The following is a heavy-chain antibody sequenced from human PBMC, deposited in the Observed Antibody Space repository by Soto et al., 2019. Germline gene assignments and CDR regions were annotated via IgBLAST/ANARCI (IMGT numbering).Heavy chain of an antibody. CDR2: ISSSSSTI. CDR3: AREEYGDYPKAWFAP. CDR1: GFTFSSYS. J-gene: IGHJ5*02. Sequence: LRLSCAASGFTFSSYSMNWVRQAPGKGLEWVSYISSSSSTIYYADSVKGRFTISRDNAKNSLYLQMNSLRDEDTAVYYCAREEYGDYPKAWFAPWGQGTLVTVSS. V-gene: IGHV3-48*02. D-gene: IGHD4-17*01.